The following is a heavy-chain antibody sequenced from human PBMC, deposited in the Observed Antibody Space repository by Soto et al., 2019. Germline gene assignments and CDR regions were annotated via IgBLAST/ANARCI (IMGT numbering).Heavy chain of an antibody. Sequence: PSETLSLTCTVSGGSISGYYWSWIRRPPGKGLEWIGEINHSGSTNYNPSPKSRLTISVDTSKNQFSLKLSSVTAADTAVYYCARIPHIVLVPTATEFDYWGQGTLVTVSS. CDR2: INHSGST. CDR3: ARIPHIVLVPTATEFDY. D-gene: IGHD2-2*01. V-gene: IGHV4-34*01. CDR1: GGSISGYY. J-gene: IGHJ4*02.